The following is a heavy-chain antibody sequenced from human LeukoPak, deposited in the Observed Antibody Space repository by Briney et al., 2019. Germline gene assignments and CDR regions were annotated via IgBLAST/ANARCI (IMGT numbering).Heavy chain of an antibody. Sequence: SETLSLTCAVYGGSFSGYYWSWIRQPPGKGLEWVGEINHSGSTNYNPSLKSPVTISVDTSKNQFSLKLSSVTAADTAVYYCASATLYYDYVWGPTRDAFDIWGQGTMVTVSS. CDR1: GGSFSGYY. D-gene: IGHD3-16*01. J-gene: IGHJ3*02. CDR3: ASATLYYDYVWGPTRDAFDI. CDR2: INHSGST. V-gene: IGHV4-34*01.